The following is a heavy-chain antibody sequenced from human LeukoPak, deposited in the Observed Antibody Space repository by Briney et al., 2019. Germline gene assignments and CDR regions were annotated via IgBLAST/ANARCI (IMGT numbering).Heavy chain of an antibody. J-gene: IGHJ4*02. Sequence: GGSLRLSCAASGFTFSTYGMHWVRQAPGKGLEWVAVIWYDGSNKYYADSVKGRFTISRDNSKNTLYLQMNSLRAEDTAVYYCARGPYGSYYDYVWGSYRSTFDYWGQGTLVTVSS. D-gene: IGHD3-16*02. CDR2: IWYDGSNK. V-gene: IGHV3-33*01. CDR1: GFTFSTYG. CDR3: ARGPYGSYYDYVWGSYRSTFDY.